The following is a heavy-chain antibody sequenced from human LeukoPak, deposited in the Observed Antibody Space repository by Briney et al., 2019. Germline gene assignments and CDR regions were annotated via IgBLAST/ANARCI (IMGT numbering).Heavy chain of an antibody. CDR2: IIPIFGTA. CDR1: GGTFSSYA. D-gene: IGHD6-13*01. J-gene: IGHJ6*03. CDR3: ARVAAAAVVYYYMDV. V-gene: IGHV1-69*05. Sequence: WASVKVSCKASGGTFSSYAISWVRQAPGQGLEWMGGIIPIFGTANYAQKFQGRVTITTDESTSTAYMELSSLRSEDTAVYYCARVAAAAVVYYYMDVWGKGTTVTVSS.